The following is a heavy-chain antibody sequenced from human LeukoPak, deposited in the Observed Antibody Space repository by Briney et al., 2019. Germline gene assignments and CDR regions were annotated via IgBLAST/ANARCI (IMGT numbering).Heavy chain of an antibody. CDR2: IRYDGSSK. Sequence: GGSLRLSCAASGFTFSSYGMHWVRQSPGKGLEWVAFIRYDGSSKYYADSVKGRFTISRDNSKNTLYLQMNSLRAEDTAVRYCARESESYDSSGSTFKYWGQGTLVTVSS. V-gene: IGHV3-30*02. J-gene: IGHJ4*02. CDR3: ARESESYDSSGSTFKY. CDR1: GFTFSSYG. D-gene: IGHD3-22*01.